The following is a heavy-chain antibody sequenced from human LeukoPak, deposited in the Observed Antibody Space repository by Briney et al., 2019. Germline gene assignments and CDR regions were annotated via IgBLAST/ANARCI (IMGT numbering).Heavy chain of an antibody. J-gene: IGHJ6*02. CDR3: ARVLEIQIWSHLDYYGMDV. CDR2: INPNSGGT. V-gene: IGHV1-2*02. CDR1: GYTFTGYY. Sequence: ASVKVSCKASGYTFTGYYMHWVRQAPGQGLEWMGWINPNSGGTNYAQKFQGRVTMTRDTSISTAYMELSRLRSDDTAVYYCARVLEIQIWSHLDYYGMDVWGQGTTVTVSS. D-gene: IGHD5-18*01.